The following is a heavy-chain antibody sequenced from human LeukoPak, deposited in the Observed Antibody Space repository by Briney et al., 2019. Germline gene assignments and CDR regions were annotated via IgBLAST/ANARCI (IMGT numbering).Heavy chain of an antibody. CDR3: AREYSGWNADY. Sequence: WASVKVSCKASGYTFTGYYMHWVRQAPGQGLEWIGWINPNTGGTNYAQKFQGRVTMTRDTSISTTYMDLSRLRSDDTAVYYCAREYSGWNADYWGQGTLVTVSS. V-gene: IGHV1-2*02. CDR2: INPNTGGT. J-gene: IGHJ4*02. CDR1: GYTFTGYY. D-gene: IGHD6-19*01.